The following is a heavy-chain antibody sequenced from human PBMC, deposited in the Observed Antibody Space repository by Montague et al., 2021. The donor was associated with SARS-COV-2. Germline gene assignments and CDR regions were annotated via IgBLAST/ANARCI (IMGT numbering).Heavy chain of an antibody. Sequence: SETLSLTCNVSGGSINNYYWSWIRQSPGRGLEWIGYIYYTGSTTRNPSLDSCVTISLDTSRDLVSLERRSLTAADTAVYYCARGGGWKRHFDYWGQGTLVAVSS. V-gene: IGHV4-59*01. CDR2: IYYTGST. D-gene: IGHD4-23*01. J-gene: IGHJ4*02. CDR1: GGSINNYY. CDR3: ARGGGWKRHFDY.